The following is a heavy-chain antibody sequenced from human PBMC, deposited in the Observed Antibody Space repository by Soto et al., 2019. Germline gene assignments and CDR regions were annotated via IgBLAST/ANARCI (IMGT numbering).Heavy chain of an antibody. CDR2: IITTFGRT. V-gene: IGHV1-69*13. Sequence: GASVKVSCKASGDTFSSYAISWVRQAPGKGLEWMGKIITTFGRTNYAQKFQGRLTISADDSTRTAYMELASLESDDTAVYYCARGPLSSFAMDVWGQGTTVAVSS. D-gene: IGHD3-10*02. CDR1: GDTFSSYA. CDR3: ARGPLSSFAMDV. J-gene: IGHJ6*02.